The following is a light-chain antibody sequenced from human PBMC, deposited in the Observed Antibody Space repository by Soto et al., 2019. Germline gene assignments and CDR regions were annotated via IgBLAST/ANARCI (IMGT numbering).Light chain of an antibody. V-gene: IGKV3-20*01. CDR1: QSVSSGY. J-gene: IGKJ2*01. Sequence: EIVLTQSPGTLSLSPGAGATLSCRASQSVSSGYLAWYQQKPGQTPRLLIYSASSRATGIPDRFSGSGSGTGFTLTISRLEPEDFAVYYCQQYGNSPYTFGQGTKVDIK. CDR2: SAS. CDR3: QQYGNSPYT.